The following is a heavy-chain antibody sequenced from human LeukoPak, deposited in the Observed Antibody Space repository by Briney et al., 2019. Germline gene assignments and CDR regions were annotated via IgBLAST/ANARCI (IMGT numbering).Heavy chain of an antibody. V-gene: IGHV3-23*01. Sequence: GGSLRLSCAASGFAFSSYAMSWVRQAPGKGLEWVSAISGSGGSTYYADSVKGRFTISRDNSKNTLYLQMNSLRAEDTAVYYCAKDWQQLDYYHYGMDVWGQGTTVTASS. J-gene: IGHJ6*02. D-gene: IGHD6-13*01. CDR3: AKDWQQLDYYHYGMDV. CDR2: ISGSGGST. CDR1: GFAFSSYA.